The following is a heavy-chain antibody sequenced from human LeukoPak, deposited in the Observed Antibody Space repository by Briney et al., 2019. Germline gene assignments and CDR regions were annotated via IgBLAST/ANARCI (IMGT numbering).Heavy chain of an antibody. V-gene: IGHV3-15*01. D-gene: IGHD2-2*02. CDR2: IKSKTDGGTT. CDR3: TTWGYCSSTSCYTGPWFDP. Sequence: GGSLRLSCAASGLTFSSYAMSWVRQAPGKGLEWVGRIKSKTDGGTTDYAAPVKGRFTISRDDSKNTLYLQMNSLKTEDTAVYYCTTWGYCSSTSCYTGPWFDPWGQGTLVTVSS. CDR1: GLTFSSYA. J-gene: IGHJ5*02.